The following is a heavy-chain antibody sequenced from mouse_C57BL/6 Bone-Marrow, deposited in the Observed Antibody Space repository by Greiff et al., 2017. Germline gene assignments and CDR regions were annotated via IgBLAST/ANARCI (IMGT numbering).Heavy chain of an antibody. CDR1: GYTFTSYW. J-gene: IGHJ1*03. V-gene: IGHV1-64*01. CDR2: IHPNSGST. Sequence: QVQLQQPGAELVKPGASVKLSCKASGYTFTSYWMHWVKQRPGQGLEWIGMIHPNSGSTNYNEKFKSKATLTVDKSSSTAYMQLSSLTSEDSAVYYGARGVGGSSQGYFDVWGTGTTVTVSS. CDR3: ARGVGGSSQGYFDV. D-gene: IGHD1-1*01.